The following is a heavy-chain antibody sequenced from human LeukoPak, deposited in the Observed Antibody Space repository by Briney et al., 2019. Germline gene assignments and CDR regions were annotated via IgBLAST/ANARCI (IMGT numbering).Heavy chain of an antibody. D-gene: IGHD5-18*01. V-gene: IGHV4-34*01. CDR2: INHSRSS. CDR1: GGSFSGYY. CDR3: AGRERSWIQLWERYYFDY. Sequence: SETLSLTCAVYGGSFSGYYWSWIRQPPGKGLEWIGEINHSRSSNYNPSLKSRLTISVDTSKNQFSLRLSSVTAADTAVYYCAGRERSWIQLWERYYFDYWGQGTLVTVSS. J-gene: IGHJ4*02.